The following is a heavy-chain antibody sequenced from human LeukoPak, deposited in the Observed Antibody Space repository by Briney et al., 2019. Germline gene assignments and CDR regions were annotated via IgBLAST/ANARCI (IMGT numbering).Heavy chain of an antibody. D-gene: IGHD6-13*01. J-gene: IGHJ4*02. Sequence: GGSLRLSCAASGFTFSSYALSWVRQAPGKGLEWVSAISGSGGSTYYADSVKGRFTISRDNSKNTLYLQMNSLRAEDMAVYYCAKGGYSSNWRDYFDYWGQGTLVTVSS. CDR2: ISGSGGST. V-gene: IGHV3-23*01. CDR1: GFTFSSYA. CDR3: AKGGYSSNWRDYFDY.